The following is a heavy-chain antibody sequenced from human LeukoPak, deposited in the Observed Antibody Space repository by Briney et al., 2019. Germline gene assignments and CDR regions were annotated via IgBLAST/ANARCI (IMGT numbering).Heavy chain of an antibody. Sequence: SETLSLTCTVSGGSISSSSYYWGWIRQPPGKGLEWIGSIYYSGSTYYNPSLKSRVTISVDTSKNQFSLKLSSVTAADTAVYYCARDIRPIVVGYYFDYWGQGTLVTVSS. J-gene: IGHJ4*02. CDR3: ARDIRPIVVGYYFDY. CDR1: GGSISSSSYY. V-gene: IGHV4-39*07. CDR2: IYYSGST. D-gene: IGHD3-22*01.